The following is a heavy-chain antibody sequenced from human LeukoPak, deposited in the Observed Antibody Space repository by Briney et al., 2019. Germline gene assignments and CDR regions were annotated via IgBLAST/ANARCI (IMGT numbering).Heavy chain of an antibody. CDR3: ARWYSRDGSGYYYYHAFDI. CDR1: GYAFTGYY. Sequence: ASVKVSCKASGYAFTGYYMHWVRQAPGQGLEWMGWINPNSGGTNYAQKFQGRVTMTRDTSISTAYMELSRLRSDDTAVYYCARWYSRDGSGYYYYHAFDIWGQGTMVTVSS. J-gene: IGHJ3*02. V-gene: IGHV1-2*02. D-gene: IGHD3-22*01. CDR2: INPNSGGT.